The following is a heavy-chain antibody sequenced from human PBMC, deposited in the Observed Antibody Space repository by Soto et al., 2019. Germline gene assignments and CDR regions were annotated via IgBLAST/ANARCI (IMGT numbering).Heavy chain of an antibody. Sequence: ASVKVSCKASGYTLIGYYIHWVRQAPGQGLEWMGWINTNTGGTNYAQKFQGRVTMTRDTSISTVYMELSSLTSEDTAVYYCARDLSPCSNGGCSKSCFDSWGQGALVTVSS. V-gene: IGHV1-2*02. CDR1: GYTLIGYY. D-gene: IGHD2-8*01. CDR3: ARDLSPCSNGGCSKSCFDS. J-gene: IGHJ5*01. CDR2: INTNTGGT.